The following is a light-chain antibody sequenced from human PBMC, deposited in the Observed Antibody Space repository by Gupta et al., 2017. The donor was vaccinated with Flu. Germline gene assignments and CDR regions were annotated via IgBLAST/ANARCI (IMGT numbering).Light chain of an antibody. CDR1: SSDVGAYDF. Sequence: QSALTQPASVSGSPGPSITISCTGTSSDVGAYDFVSWYQQHPGKAPKLMIYEVSNRPSGVSNRFSGSKSGNTASLTISGLQAEDEADYYCSSNIGSSVVFGGGTKLTV. CDR3: SSNIGSSVV. CDR2: EVS. V-gene: IGLV2-14*01. J-gene: IGLJ3*02.